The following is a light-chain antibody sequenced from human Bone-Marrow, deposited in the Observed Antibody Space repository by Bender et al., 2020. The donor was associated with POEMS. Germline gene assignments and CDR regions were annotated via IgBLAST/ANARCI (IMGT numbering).Light chain of an antibody. Sequence: QSVLTQPPSASGTPGLMVPISCSGSSSNIGTNPVNWYQQLPGTAPKLLIYINNQRPSGVPDRFSGSKSGTSASLAISGLQSEDEADYYCAAWEDSLNGWVFGGGTKLTVL. CDR3: AAWEDSLNGWV. CDR2: INN. J-gene: IGLJ3*02. CDR1: SSNIGTNP. V-gene: IGLV1-44*01.